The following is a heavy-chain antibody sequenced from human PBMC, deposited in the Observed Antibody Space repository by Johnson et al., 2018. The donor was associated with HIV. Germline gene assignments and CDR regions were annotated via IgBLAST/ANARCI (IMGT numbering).Heavy chain of an antibody. CDR2: ISYDGSNK. CDR1: GFTFSSYA. Sequence: QVQLLESGGGVVQPRRSLRLSCAASGFTFSSYAMHWVRQAPGKGLEWVAVISYDGSNKYYADSVKGRFTISRDNSKNTLYLQMNSLRAEDTAVYYCAREGNYYDSSGADAFDIWGQGTMVTVSS. V-gene: IGHV3-30*04. D-gene: IGHD3-22*01. CDR3: AREGNYYDSSGADAFDI. J-gene: IGHJ3*02.